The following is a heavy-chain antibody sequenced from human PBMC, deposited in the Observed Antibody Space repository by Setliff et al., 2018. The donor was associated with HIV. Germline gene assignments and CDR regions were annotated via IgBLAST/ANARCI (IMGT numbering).Heavy chain of an antibody. CDR3: ARSVRIQGLGY. J-gene: IGHJ4*02. D-gene: IGHD5-18*01. V-gene: IGHV1-18*01. CDR2: ISAYNGNR. Sequence: ASVKVSCKASGGTFSSYAISWVRQAPGQGLEWMGWISAYNGNRNYAQKLQGRVTMTRNTSISTAYMELSSLRSEDTAVYYCARSVRIQGLGYWGQGTLVTVSS. CDR1: GGTFSSYA.